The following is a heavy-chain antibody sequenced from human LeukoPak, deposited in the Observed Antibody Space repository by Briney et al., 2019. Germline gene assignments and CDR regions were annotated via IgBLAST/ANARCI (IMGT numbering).Heavy chain of an antibody. CDR3: ARGYSASYDSPAGWFDP. D-gene: IGHD3-22*01. V-gene: IGHV4-59*08. CDR1: GGSISNYY. CDR2: IFYTGSI. J-gene: IGHJ5*02. Sequence: PSETLSLTCTVSGGSISNYYWSWIRQPPGKGLEWIGYIFYTGSINYNPSLRGRVTISVDTSKSQFSLRLSSVTAADTAVYYCARGYSASYDSPAGWFDPWGQGTLVTVSS.